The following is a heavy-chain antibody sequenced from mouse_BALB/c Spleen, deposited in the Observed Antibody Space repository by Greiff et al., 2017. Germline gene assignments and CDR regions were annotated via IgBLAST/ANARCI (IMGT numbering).Heavy chain of an antibody. CDR2: IYPGNSDT. CDR3: TRQVTTVGEFDY. Sequence: EVKLQESGTVLARPGASVKMSCKASGYSFTSYWMHWVKQRPGQGLEWIGAIYPGNSDTSYNQKFKGKAKLTAVTSASTAYMELSSLTNEDSAVYYCTRQVTTVGEFDYWGQGTTLTVSS. V-gene: IGHV1-5*01. CDR1: GYSFTSYW. J-gene: IGHJ2*01. D-gene: IGHD1-1*01.